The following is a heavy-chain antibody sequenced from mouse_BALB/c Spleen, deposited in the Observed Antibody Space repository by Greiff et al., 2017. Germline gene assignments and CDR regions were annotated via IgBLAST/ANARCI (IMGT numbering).Heavy chain of an antibody. J-gene: IGHJ4*01. CDR3: ARDGSSPYAMDY. D-gene: IGHD1-1*01. V-gene: IGHV1S26*01. CDR2: INPSTGYT. Sequence: QVQLQQSGPELVKTGASVKMSCKASGYTFTSYWMHWVKQRLGQGLEWIGYINPSTGYTEYNQKFKDKATLTADKSSSTAYMQLSSLTSEDSAVYYCARDGSSPYAMDYWGQGTSVTVSS. CDR1: GYTFTSYW.